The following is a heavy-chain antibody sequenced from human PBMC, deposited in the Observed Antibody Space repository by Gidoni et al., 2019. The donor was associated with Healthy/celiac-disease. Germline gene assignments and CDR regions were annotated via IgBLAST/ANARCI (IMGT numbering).Heavy chain of an antibody. CDR2: IYYSGST. Sequence: QVQLQESGPGLVKPSETLSLTCTVSGGPIRSYYWGWFRQPPGKGLEWMGYIYYSGSTNSNPSLKSRVTISVNTAKNQFSLKLSSVTAADTAVYYCAREPEGDQGSYWGQGTLVTVSS. D-gene: IGHD2-21*02. V-gene: IGHV4-59*01. J-gene: IGHJ4*02. CDR1: GGPIRSYY. CDR3: AREPEGDQGSY.